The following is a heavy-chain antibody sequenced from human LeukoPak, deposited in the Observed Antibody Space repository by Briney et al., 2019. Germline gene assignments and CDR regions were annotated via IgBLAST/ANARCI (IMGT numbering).Heavy chain of an antibody. V-gene: IGHV4-59*08. CDR3: ARSLEYYDSSGYYRTTEFFQH. CDR2: IYYSGST. D-gene: IGHD3-22*01. Sequence: SETLSLTCTVSGGSISSYYWSWIRQPPGKGLEWIGYIYYSGSTNYNPSLKSRVTISVDTSKNQFSLKLSSVTAADTAVYYCARSLEYYDSSGYYRTTEFFQHWGQGTLVTVSS. J-gene: IGHJ1*01. CDR1: GGSISSYY.